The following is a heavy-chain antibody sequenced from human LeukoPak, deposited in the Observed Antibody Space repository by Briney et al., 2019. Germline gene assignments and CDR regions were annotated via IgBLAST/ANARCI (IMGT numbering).Heavy chain of an antibody. CDR1: GFTFSGSA. J-gene: IGHJ2*01. Sequence: GGSLRLSCAASGFTFSGSAMHWVRQASGKGLEWVGRIRNKANSYATAYGASVKGRFTISRDDSKNTAYLQMNSLKTEDTALYYCPRHRGGYDSYSWYFDLWGRGTLVIVSS. CDR3: PRHRGGYDSYSWYFDL. D-gene: IGHD5-12*01. CDR2: IRNKANSYAT. V-gene: IGHV3-73*01.